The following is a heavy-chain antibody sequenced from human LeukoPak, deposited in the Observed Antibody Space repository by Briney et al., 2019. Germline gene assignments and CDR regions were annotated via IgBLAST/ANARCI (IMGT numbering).Heavy chain of an antibody. Sequence: GGSLRLSCAASGVIVSRNFMSWVRQAPGKGLQWVAIVYAGGTTDYSDSVRGRFHISRDSSNNTLSLQINSLRAEDTAVYYCARGSGSGWPLDRWGQGALVTVSS. CDR3: ARGSGSGWPLDR. J-gene: IGHJ5*02. D-gene: IGHD6-19*01. CDR1: GVIVSRNF. CDR2: VYAGGTT. V-gene: IGHV3-53*01.